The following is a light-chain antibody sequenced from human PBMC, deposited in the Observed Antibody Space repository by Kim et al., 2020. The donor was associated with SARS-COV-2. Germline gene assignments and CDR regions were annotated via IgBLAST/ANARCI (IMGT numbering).Light chain of an antibody. CDR2: GTS. Sequence: GQPVFISCTRDRSITGASYDVHWYQQLPRTAPTPLFFGTSNRPPGVPERFSGFKSVSSASLTIAGLQAEDEADYYCQSSDSSLSAIFGGGTRVTVL. J-gene: IGLJ2*01. CDR3: QSSDSSLSAI. V-gene: IGLV1-40*01. CDR1: RSITGASYD.